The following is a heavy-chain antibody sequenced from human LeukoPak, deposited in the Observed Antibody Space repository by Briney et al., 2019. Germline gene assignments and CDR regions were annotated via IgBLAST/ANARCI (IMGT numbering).Heavy chain of an antibody. D-gene: IGHD7-27*01. Sequence: SETLSLTCTVSGGSISSSSYYWGWIRQPPGKGLEWIGSIHYSGSPYFNPSLKSRVTISVDTSKYQISLKLTSVTAADTAVYYCARVWGYFDNWGQGALVTVSS. CDR1: GGSISSSSYY. CDR3: ARVWGYFDN. CDR2: IHYSGSP. V-gene: IGHV4-39*07. J-gene: IGHJ4*02.